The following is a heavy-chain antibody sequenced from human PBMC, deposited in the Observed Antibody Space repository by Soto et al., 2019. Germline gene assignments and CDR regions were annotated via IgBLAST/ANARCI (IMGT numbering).Heavy chain of an antibody. Sequence: PGGSLRLSCAASGFTFKNNVMHWVRQAPGKGLEWVAIISYHGNNQFYADSVKGRFTISRDNSDNTLYLEMNSLKPEDTAVYYCAKDLALGFWSGNYYFDHWGQGTLVTVSS. CDR1: GFTFKNNV. V-gene: IGHV3-30*18. D-gene: IGHD3-3*01. J-gene: IGHJ4*02. CDR2: ISYHGNNQ. CDR3: AKDLALGFWSGNYYFDH.